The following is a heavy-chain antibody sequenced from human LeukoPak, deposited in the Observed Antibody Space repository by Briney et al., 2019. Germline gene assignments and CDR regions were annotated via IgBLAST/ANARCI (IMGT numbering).Heavy chain of an antibody. CDR1: GGTFSSYA. Sequence: ASVKVSCEASGGTFSSYAISWVRQAPGQGLEWMGGIIPIFGTANYAQKFQGRVTITADESTSTAYMELSSLRSEDTAVYYCALYYYDSSGHPPIGYYYYYGMDVWGQGTTVTVSS. D-gene: IGHD3-22*01. J-gene: IGHJ6*02. CDR2: IIPIFGTA. CDR3: ALYYYDSSGHPPIGYYYYYGMDV. V-gene: IGHV1-69*13.